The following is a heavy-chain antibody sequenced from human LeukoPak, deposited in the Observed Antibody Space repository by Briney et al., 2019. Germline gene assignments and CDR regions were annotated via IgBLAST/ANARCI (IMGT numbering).Heavy chain of an antibody. D-gene: IGHD4-17*01. V-gene: IGHV4-34*01. Sequence: SETLSLTCAVYGGSFSGYYWSWIRQPPGKGLEWIGEINHSGSTNYNPSLKSRVTISVDTSKNQFSLKLSSVTAADTAVYYCARALGGRDWDTTVTLGPWGQGTLVTVSS. CDR1: GGSFSGYY. CDR2: INHSGST. CDR3: ARALGGRDWDTTVTLGP. J-gene: IGHJ5*02.